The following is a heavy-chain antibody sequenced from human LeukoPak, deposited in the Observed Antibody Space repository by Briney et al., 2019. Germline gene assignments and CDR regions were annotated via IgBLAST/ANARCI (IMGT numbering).Heavy chain of an antibody. CDR1: GFTFSSYA. D-gene: IGHD4-17*01. Sequence: GGSLRLSCAASGFTFSSYAMPWVRQAPGKGLEWVAVISYDGSNKYYADSVKGRFTISRDNSKNTLYLQMNSLRAEDTAVYYCATSYGDYVYYYYGMDVWGQGTTVTVSS. J-gene: IGHJ6*02. CDR3: ATSYGDYVYYYYGMDV. CDR2: ISYDGSNK. V-gene: IGHV3-30*04.